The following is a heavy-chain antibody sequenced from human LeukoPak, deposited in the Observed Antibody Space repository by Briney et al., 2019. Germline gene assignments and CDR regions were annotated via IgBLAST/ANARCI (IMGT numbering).Heavy chain of an antibody. J-gene: IGHJ2*01. D-gene: IGHD2-21*01. V-gene: IGHV4-38-2*02. Sequence: SETLSLTCTVSGYSISSGYYWGWIRQPPGKGLEWIGSIYHSGSTYYNPSLRSRVTISVDTSKNQFSLKLSSVTAADTAVYYCARVGHSFDLWGRGTLVTVSS. CDR1: GYSISSGYY. CDR2: IYHSGST. CDR3: ARVGHSFDL.